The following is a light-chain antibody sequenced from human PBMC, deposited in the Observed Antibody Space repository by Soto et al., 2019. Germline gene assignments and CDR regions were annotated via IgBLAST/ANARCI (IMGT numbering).Light chain of an antibody. V-gene: IGKV1-27*01. Sequence: DIQMTQSPTSLSASVGDRVTITCRASQDIRNFVAWYQQKPGKAPKLLIYAASPLQSRVPSRFSGSGSGTDFTLTINSLQPEDVATYSCQKYSSVPVFGPGTKVEI. J-gene: IGKJ3*01. CDR3: QKYSSVPV. CDR1: QDIRNF. CDR2: AAS.